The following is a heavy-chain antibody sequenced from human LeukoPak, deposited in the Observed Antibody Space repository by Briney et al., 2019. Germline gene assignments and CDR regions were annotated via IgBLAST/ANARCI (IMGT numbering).Heavy chain of an antibody. V-gene: IGHV1-18*01. CDR3: ARVWDSSGYPQAFDI. Sequence: ASVKVSCRASGYTFTSYGISWVRQAPGQGLEWMGWISAYNGNTNYAQKLQGRVTMTTDTSTSTAYMELRSLRSDDTAVYYCARVWDSSGYPQAFDIWGQGTMVTVSS. D-gene: IGHD3-22*01. J-gene: IGHJ3*02. CDR1: GYTFTSYG. CDR2: ISAYNGNT.